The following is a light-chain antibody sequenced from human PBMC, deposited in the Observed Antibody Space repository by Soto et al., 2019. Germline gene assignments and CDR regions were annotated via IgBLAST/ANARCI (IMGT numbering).Light chain of an antibody. J-gene: IGKJ5*01. CDR3: QQYNSWPPIT. Sequence: ETVMTQSPATLSVSPGERATFSCRASQSINTNLAWFQLKPGQAPRLLIYGASIRATGLPARFSGSGSGTEFTLSISSLQSEDFAVYYCQQYNSWPPITFGQGTRLEIK. V-gene: IGKV3-15*01. CDR2: GAS. CDR1: QSINTN.